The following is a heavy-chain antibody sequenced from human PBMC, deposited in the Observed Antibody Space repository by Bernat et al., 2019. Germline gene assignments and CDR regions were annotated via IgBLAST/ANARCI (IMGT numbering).Heavy chain of an antibody. D-gene: IGHD6-13*01. CDR2: INSDGSST. J-gene: IGHJ3*01. Sequence: EVQLVESGGGLVQPGGSPRLSCAASGFAFSTYWMHWVRQAPGKGLVWVSRINSDGSSTSYADSVKGRFTISRDNAKNTLYLQMNSLRAEDTAVYYCVRDYGYSDKSWDQGTMVTVSS. CDR1: GFAFSTYW. V-gene: IGHV3-74*01. CDR3: VRDYGYSDKS.